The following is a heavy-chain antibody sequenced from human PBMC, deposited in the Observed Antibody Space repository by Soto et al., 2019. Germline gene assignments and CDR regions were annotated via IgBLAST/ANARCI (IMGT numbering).Heavy chain of an antibody. D-gene: IGHD3-10*01. CDR1: GGSISSYY. Sequence: PSETLSLTCTFSGGSISSYYWSLIRQPPGKGLEWIGYIYYSGSTNYNPSLKSRVTISVDTSKNQFSLKLSSVTAADTAVYYCARLWGWFGDFWGQGTLVTVSS. J-gene: IGHJ4*02. CDR2: IYYSGST. V-gene: IGHV4-59*08. CDR3: ARLWGWFGDF.